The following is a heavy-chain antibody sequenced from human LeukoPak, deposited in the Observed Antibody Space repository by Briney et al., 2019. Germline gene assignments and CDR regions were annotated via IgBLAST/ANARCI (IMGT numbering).Heavy chain of an antibody. CDR2: INHSGST. V-gene: IGHV4-34*01. D-gene: IGHD2-15*01. J-gene: IGHJ4*02. Sequence: SETLSLTCAVYGGSFSGYYWSWIRQPPGKGLEWIGEINHSGSTNYNPSLKSRVTISVDTSKNQFSLKLSSVTAADTAVYYCARRVAGHVRGWGQGTLVTVSS. CDR3: ARRVAGHVRG. CDR1: GGSFSGYY.